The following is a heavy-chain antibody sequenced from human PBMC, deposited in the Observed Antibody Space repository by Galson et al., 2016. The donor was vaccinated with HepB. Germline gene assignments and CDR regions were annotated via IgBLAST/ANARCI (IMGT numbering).Heavy chain of an antibody. Sequence: TLSLTCTGSGGSFNSGRNYWSWIRQHPGKGLEWIGHIYDNGNADYNPSLKSRITISLDVSKKQFSLKLSSVSVADTAVYYCSKFADYGAYGYSVYAFDLWGQGTMVTVSS. V-gene: IGHV4-31*03. CDR1: GGSFNSGRNY. CDR2: IYDNGNA. D-gene: IGHD4-17*01. J-gene: IGHJ3*01. CDR3: SKFADYGAYGYSVYAFDL.